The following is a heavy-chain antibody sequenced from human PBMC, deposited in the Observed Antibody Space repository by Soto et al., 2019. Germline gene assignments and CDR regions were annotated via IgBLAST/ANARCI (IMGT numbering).Heavy chain of an antibody. V-gene: IGHV4-34*01. J-gene: IGHJ5*02. D-gene: IGHD2-8*01. CDR3: ARCLHCSNGGRFDP. Sequence: SETLSLTCAVYGGSFSGYYWSWIRQPPGKGLEWIGEFNHSGSTNYNPSLQSRVTISVDKSKNQFSLTLTSVTAADTAVYYCARCLHCSNGGRFDPWGQGALVTVSS. CDR2: FNHSGST. CDR1: GGSFSGYY.